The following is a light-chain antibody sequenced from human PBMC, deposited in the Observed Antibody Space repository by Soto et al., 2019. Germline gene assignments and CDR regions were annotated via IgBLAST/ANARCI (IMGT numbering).Light chain of an antibody. Sequence: QSVLTQPPSVSGAPGQRVTISCTGSSSNIGAGYDVHWYQQLPGTAPKLLIYGNSNRPSGVPDRISGSKSGTSASLAITWLQAEDEADYYCQSYDSSLSEVFGGGTKLTVL. CDR3: QSYDSSLSEV. V-gene: IGLV1-40*01. J-gene: IGLJ3*02. CDR2: GNS. CDR1: SSNIGAGYD.